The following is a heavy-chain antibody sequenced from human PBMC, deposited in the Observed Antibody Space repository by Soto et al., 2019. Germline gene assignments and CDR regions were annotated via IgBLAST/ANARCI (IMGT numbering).Heavy chain of an antibody. V-gene: IGHV1-18*01. CDR3: ARGLNDVWSGYYMYWFDP. Sequence: ASVKVSCKASGYTFTSYGISWVRQAPGQGLEWMGWISAYNGNTNYAQKLQGRVTMTTDTSTSTAYMEVRSMRSDDTAVFYCARGLNDVWSGYYMYWFDPWGQGTLVTV. D-gene: IGHD3-3*01. J-gene: IGHJ5*02. CDR2: ISAYNGNT. CDR1: GYTFTSYG.